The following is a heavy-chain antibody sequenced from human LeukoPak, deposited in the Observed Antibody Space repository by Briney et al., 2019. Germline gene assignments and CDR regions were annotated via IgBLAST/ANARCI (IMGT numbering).Heavy chain of an antibody. J-gene: IGHJ4*02. V-gene: IGHV3-53*01. Sequence: GGSLRLSCAASGFTVSSNYMSWVRQAPGKGLEWVSVIYSGGSTYYADSVKGRFTISRDNSKNTLYLQMNRLRAEDTAVYYCARDGGSYYFDYWGQGTLVTVSA. D-gene: IGHD1-26*01. CDR3: ARDGGSYYFDY. CDR1: GFTVSSNY. CDR2: IYSGGST.